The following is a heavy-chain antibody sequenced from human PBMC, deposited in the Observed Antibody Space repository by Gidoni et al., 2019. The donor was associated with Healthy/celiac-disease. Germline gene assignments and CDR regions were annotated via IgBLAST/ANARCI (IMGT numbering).Heavy chain of an antibody. CDR1: GGSISSYY. Sequence: QVQLQESSPGLVTPSATMSLTCTVSGGSISSYYWSWIRQPPGKGLEWIGYIYYSGSTNYNPSLKSRVTISVDTSKNQFSLKLISVTAADTSVYYCSRDTAGVVDYWGQGTLVTVSS. V-gene: IGHV4-59*01. D-gene: IGHD2-8*01. CDR2: IYYSGST. J-gene: IGHJ4*02. CDR3: SRDTAGVVDY.